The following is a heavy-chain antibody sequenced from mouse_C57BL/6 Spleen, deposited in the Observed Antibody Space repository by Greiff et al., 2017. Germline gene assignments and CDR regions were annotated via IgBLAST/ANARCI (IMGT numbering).Heavy chain of an antibody. Sequence: VQLQQSGGDLVKPGGSLKLSCAASGFTFSSYGMSWVRQTPDKRLEWVATISSGGSYTYYPDSVKGRFTISRDNAKNTLYLQMSSLKSEDTAMYYCARPLIYYDYAMDYWGQGTSVTVSS. V-gene: IGHV5-6*01. D-gene: IGHD2-1*01. CDR1: GFTFSSYG. CDR3: ARPLIYYDYAMDY. CDR2: ISSGGSYT. J-gene: IGHJ4*01.